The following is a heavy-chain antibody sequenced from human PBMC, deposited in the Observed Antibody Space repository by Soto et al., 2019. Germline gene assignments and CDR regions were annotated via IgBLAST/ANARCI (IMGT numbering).Heavy chain of an antibody. V-gene: IGHV3-23*01. Sequence: EVQLLESGGGFIQPGWSLRLSCSASGFSITDYAVSWVRQAPGKGLEWVSSISDSGAKTFYADSVNGRFPISRDTSTTTVYLQLKSLRVENTALYYCAKDGSRKDDYWGQGTLVNVAS. CDR3: AKDGSRKDDY. CDR2: ISDSGAKT. D-gene: IGHD6-13*01. J-gene: IGHJ4*02. CDR1: GFSITDYA.